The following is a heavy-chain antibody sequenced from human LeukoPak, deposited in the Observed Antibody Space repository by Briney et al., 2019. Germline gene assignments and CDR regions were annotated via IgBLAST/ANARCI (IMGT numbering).Heavy chain of an antibody. V-gene: IGHV3-74*01. CDR3: ARGGNSGPYFDY. CDR1: GFTFSSYW. D-gene: IGHD4-23*01. Sequence: GGSLRLSCAASGFTFSSYWMHWVRRAPGKGLVWVSRINSDGSSTSYADSVKGRFTISRDNAKNSLYLQMNSLRAEDTAVYYCARGGNSGPYFDYWGQGTLVTVSS. CDR2: INSDGSST. J-gene: IGHJ4*02.